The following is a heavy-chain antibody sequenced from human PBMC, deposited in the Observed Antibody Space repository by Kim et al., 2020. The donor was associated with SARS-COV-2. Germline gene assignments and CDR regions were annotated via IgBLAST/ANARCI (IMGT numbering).Heavy chain of an antibody. D-gene: IGHD3-3*01. J-gene: IGHJ4*02. CDR2: IYYSGST. CDR1: GGSISSSSYY. V-gene: IGHV4-39*01. Sequence: SETLSLTCTVSGGSISSSSYYWGWIRQPPGKGLEWIGSIYYSGSTYYNPSLKSRVTISVDTSKNQFSLKLSSVTAADTAVYYCARLTTYYDFWSGYYTVPGPFDYWGQGTLVTVSS. CDR3: ARLTTYYDFWSGYYTVPGPFDY.